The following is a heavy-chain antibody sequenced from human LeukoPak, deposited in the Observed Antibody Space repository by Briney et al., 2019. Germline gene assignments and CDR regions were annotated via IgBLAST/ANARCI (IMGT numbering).Heavy chain of an antibody. CDR3: AKVPSNGGNSDDF. J-gene: IGHJ4*02. V-gene: IGHV3-23*01. CDR2: VSGIGDNT. D-gene: IGHD2-8*01. Sequence: GGSLRLSCAGSGFMFTSYALSWVRQAPGKGLEWVATVSGIGDNTHYADSVKGRFTIPRDNSKNMVFLQMTSLRVEDTAVYYCAKVPSNGGNSDDFWGQGTQVTVSS. CDR1: GFMFTSYA.